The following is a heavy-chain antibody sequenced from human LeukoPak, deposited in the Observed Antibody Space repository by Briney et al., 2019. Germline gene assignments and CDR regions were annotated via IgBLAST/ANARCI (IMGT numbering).Heavy chain of an antibody. CDR3: ARHSWGGYYHDY. Sequence: ADTLSLTCNVSGGSISGYYWSWIRHPPGKGLEWIGYIYHSGGTDYNPSLKSRVTISVDTSKNQFSLRLSSVTAADTAVYYCARHSWGGYYHDYWGQGTLVTVSS. V-gene: IGHV4-59*08. CDR1: GGSISGYY. D-gene: IGHD3-16*01. J-gene: IGHJ4*02. CDR2: IYHSGGT.